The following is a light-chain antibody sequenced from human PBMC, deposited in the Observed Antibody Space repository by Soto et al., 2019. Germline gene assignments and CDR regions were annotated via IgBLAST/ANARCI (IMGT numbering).Light chain of an antibody. Sequence: QSVLTQPPSVSGTPGQRVTISCSGSSSNIGTNTVNWYQQLPAAAPKLLIYSTNQRPSGVPDRFSGSKSGTSASLAISGLQSEDEADYYCAAWDDSLSGVFGGGTQLTVL. J-gene: IGLJ3*02. CDR3: AAWDDSLSGV. CDR2: STN. V-gene: IGLV1-44*01. CDR1: SSNIGTNT.